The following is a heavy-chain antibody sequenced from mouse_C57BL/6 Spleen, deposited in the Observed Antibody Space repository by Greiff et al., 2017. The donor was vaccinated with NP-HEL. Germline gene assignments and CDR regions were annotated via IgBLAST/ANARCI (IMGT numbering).Heavy chain of an antibody. J-gene: IGHJ2*01. CDR2: ISSGGSYT. Sequence: EVQVVESGGDLVKPGGSLKLSCAASGFTFSSYGMSWVRQTPDKRLEWVATISSGGSYTYYPDSVKGRFTISRDNAKNTLYLQMSSLKSEDTAMYYCARQEGNYERDYFDYWGQGTTLTVSS. V-gene: IGHV5-6*01. CDR3: ARQEGNYERDYFDY. D-gene: IGHD2-1*01. CDR1: GFTFSSYG.